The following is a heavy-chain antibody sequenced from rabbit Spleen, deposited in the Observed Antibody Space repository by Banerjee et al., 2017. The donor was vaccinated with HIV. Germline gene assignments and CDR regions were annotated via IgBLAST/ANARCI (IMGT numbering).Heavy chain of an antibody. J-gene: IGHJ6*01. CDR2: IGAGSSGST. CDR1: GFSFSSGYD. CDR3: ARDTGSSFSSYGMDL. Sequence: QEQLVESGGGLVKPGASLTLTCKASGFSFSSGYDMCWVRQAPGKGLEWIACIGAGSSGSTYSATWAKGRFTISKTSSTTVTLQLTSLTVADTATYFCARDTGSSFSSYGMDLWGQGTLVTVS. D-gene: IGHD8-1*01. V-gene: IGHV1S45*01.